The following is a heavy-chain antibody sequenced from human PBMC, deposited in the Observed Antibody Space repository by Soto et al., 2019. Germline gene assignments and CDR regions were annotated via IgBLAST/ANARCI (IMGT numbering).Heavy chain of an antibody. CDR3: ARSLVVVPAAIREDWFDP. CDR1: GFTIRSYG. J-gene: IGHJ5*02. V-gene: IGHV3-33*01. CDR2: IWYDGSNK. D-gene: IGHD2-2*02. Sequence: QVQLVESGGGVVQPGRSLRLSCAASGFTIRSYGMHWVRQAPGKGLEWVAGIWYDGSNKYYADSVKGRFTISRDNSKNTLYLQMNSLRAEDTAVYYCARSLVVVPAAIREDWFDPWGQGTSVTVSS.